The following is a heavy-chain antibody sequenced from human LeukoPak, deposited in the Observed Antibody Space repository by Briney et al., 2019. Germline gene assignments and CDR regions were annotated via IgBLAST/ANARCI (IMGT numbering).Heavy chain of an antibody. CDR1: GGSISSYY. D-gene: IGHD2-2*01. CDR3: ARREPAALGDAFDI. Sequence: SETLSLTCTVSGGSISSYYRSWIRQPPGKGLEWIGYIYYSGSTNYNPSLKSRVTISVDTSKNQFSLKLSSVTAADTAVYYCARREPAALGDAFDIWGQGTMVTVSS. CDR2: IYYSGST. V-gene: IGHV4-59*08. J-gene: IGHJ3*02.